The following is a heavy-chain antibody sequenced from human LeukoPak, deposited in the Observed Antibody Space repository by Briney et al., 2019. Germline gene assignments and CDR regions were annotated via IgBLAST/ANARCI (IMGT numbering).Heavy chain of an antibody. Sequence: ASVKVSCKASGGTFSSYAISWVRQAPGQGLEWMGRIIPILGIANYAQKFQGRVTITADKSTSTAYMELSSLRSEDTAVCYCARARRYCSGGSCYPDAFDIWGQGTMVTVSS. CDR1: GGTFSSYA. CDR2: IIPILGIA. CDR3: ARARRYCSGGSCYPDAFDI. J-gene: IGHJ3*02. V-gene: IGHV1-69*04. D-gene: IGHD2-15*01.